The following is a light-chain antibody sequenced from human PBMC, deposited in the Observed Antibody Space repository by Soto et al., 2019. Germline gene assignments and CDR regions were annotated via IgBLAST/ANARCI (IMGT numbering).Light chain of an antibody. V-gene: IGKV3-20*01. J-gene: IGKJ1*01. CDR1: RSVSSY. CDR2: DAS. Sequence: EIVLTLSPATLSLSPGEGATLSCRATRSVSSYLAWYQQKPGQAPRLLIYDASSRAPGIPDRVSGSGSGTDFALTISRLEPEDFAVYYGQQYGTSTGTFGQGTKVDIK. CDR3: QQYGTSTGT.